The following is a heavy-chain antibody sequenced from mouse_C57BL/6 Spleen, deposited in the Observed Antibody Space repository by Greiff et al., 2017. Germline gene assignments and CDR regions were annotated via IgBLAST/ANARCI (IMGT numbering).Heavy chain of an antibody. CDR1: GFSLTSYG. V-gene: IGHV2-9*01. J-gene: IGHJ3*01. CDR2: IWGGGST. D-gene: IGHD4-1*01. CDR3: AKQELGRGFAY. Sequence: VQVVESGPGLVAPSQSLSITCTVSGFSLTSYGVDWVRQPPGKGLEWLGVIWGGGSTNYNSALMSRLSISKDNYKRQVFLKMNSRQTDETAMYYCAKQELGRGFAYWGQGTLVTVSA.